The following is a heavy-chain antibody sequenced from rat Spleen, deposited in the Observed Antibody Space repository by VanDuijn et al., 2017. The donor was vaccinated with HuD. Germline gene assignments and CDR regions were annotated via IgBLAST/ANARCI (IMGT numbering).Heavy chain of an antibody. V-gene: IGHV5-25*01. D-gene: IGHD1-11*01. Sequence: EVQLVESGGGLVQPGRSLKLSCAASGFTFSNYDMAWVRQAPTKGLEWVASISTSGGSTYYRDSVKGRFTASRDNAKSTLYLQMDSLRSEDTATYYCARHVRNNFDYWGQGVMVTVSS. CDR3: ARHVRNNFDY. J-gene: IGHJ2*01. CDR2: ISTSGGST. CDR1: GFTFSNYD.